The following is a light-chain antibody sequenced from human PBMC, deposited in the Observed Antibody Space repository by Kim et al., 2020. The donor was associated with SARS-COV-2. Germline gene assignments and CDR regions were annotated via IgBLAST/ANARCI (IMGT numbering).Light chain of an antibody. Sequence: DIRMTQSPSSLSASVGDRVTITCRASQGISNHLAWFQQRPGKAPKSLIFDASTLQSGVPSKFSGSGSGTDFTLTISSLQPEDFATYYCQQYHSNPPTFGQGTKLEI. J-gene: IGKJ2*01. V-gene: IGKV1-16*02. CDR1: QGISNH. CDR2: DAS. CDR3: QQYHSNPPT.